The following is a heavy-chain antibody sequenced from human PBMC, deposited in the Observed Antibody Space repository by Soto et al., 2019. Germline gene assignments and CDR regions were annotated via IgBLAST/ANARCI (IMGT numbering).Heavy chain of an antibody. Sequence: QGQLVQSGAEVKMPGASVKVSCKASGYTFTRYGISWVRQATGQGLEWMGWISGYNGDANYAQSFQGRVSMTIDTSTTTAYMELRTLTPDDTAVYYCAKNGQPPYYYYGLDVWGQGTTVTVSS. CDR2: ISGYNGDA. D-gene: IGHD2-8*01. J-gene: IGHJ6*02. CDR1: GYTFTRYG. CDR3: AKNGQPPYYYYGLDV. V-gene: IGHV1-18*01.